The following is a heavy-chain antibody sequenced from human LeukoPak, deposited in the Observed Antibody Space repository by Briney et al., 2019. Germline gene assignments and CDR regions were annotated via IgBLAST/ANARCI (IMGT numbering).Heavy chain of an antibody. Sequence: GGSLRLSCAACGITFSSYSMNWGRQAPGKGLEWVSYISSSLTTKYYADSVKGRFTISRDNPKNSLYLQMNSLRDENTAVFYCASNTHNGAYFDSWGQGILVTVSS. D-gene: IGHD2-2*02. CDR2: ISSSLTTK. V-gene: IGHV3-48*02. CDR1: GITFSSYS. CDR3: ASNTHNGAYFDS. J-gene: IGHJ4*02.